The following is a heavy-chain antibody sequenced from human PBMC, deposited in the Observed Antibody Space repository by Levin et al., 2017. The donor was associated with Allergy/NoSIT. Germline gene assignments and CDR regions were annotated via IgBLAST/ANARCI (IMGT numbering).Heavy chain of an antibody. CDR3: ASVHYLYCTSANCGAFDY. Sequence: AASVKVSCKTSGYTFTAYYLQWLRRAPGQGFEWMGRVNPNNGATDYAQRFQGRVTMTRDTSITTAYLEVSRLTSDDTAVYYCASVHYLYCTSANCGAFDYWGQGTLVSVSS. CDR2: VNPNNGAT. CDR1: GYTFTAYY. D-gene: IGHD2-2*01. J-gene: IGHJ4*02. V-gene: IGHV1-2*06.